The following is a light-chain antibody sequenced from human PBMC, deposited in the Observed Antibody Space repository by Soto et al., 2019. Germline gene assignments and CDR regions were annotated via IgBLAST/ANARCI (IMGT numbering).Light chain of an antibody. V-gene: IGKV3-15*01. CDR2: GAS. CDR1: QRVGYN. J-gene: IGKJ2*03. Sequence: ETVVTQSPVTLSVSPGEGATLSCRTSQRVGYNLAWYQQKPGQAPRPLIYGASTRITGIPARFSGSGSGTEFTLTITSLQSVDFAVYYCQQYGNWPEYSFGQGTKLQIK. CDR3: QQYGNWPEYS.